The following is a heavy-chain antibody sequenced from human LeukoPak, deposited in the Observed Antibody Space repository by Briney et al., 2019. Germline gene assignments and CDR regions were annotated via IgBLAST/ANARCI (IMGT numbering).Heavy chain of an antibody. Sequence: PGGSLRLSCAASRFTFSSYAMSWVRQAPGKGLEWVSAISGSGGSTYYADSVKGRFTISRDNSKNTLYLQMNSLRAEDTAVYYCAKDRRLRYFEGWFDPWGQGTLVTVSS. CDR3: AKDRRLRYFEGWFDP. V-gene: IGHV3-23*01. CDR2: ISGSGGST. D-gene: IGHD3-9*01. J-gene: IGHJ5*02. CDR1: RFTFSSYA.